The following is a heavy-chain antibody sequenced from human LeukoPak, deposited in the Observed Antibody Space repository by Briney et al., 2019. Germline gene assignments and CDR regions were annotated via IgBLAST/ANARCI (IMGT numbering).Heavy chain of an antibody. D-gene: IGHD4-17*01. CDR2: FDPEDGET. Sequence: ASVKVSCKVSGYTLTELSMHWVRQAPGKGLEWMGGFDPEDGETIYAQKFQGRVTMTEDTSTDTAYMELSSLRSEDTAVYYCATDLMPTVTGGHSYAFDIWGQGTMVTVSS. J-gene: IGHJ3*02. CDR3: ATDLMPTVTGGHSYAFDI. CDR1: GYTLTELS. V-gene: IGHV1-24*01.